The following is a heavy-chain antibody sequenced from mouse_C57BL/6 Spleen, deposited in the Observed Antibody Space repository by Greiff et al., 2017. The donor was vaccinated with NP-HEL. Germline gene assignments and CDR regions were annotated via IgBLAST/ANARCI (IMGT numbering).Heavy chain of an antibody. CDR1: GYAFSSSW. J-gene: IGHJ2*01. CDR2: IYPGDGDT. Sequence: QVQLKQSGPELVKPGASVKISCKASGYAFSSSWMNWVKQRPGKGLEWIGRIYPGDGDTNYNGKFKGKATLTADKSSSTAYMQLSSLTSEDSAVYFCAREYYGRIDYWGQGTTLTVSS. D-gene: IGHD1-1*01. CDR3: AREYYGRIDY. V-gene: IGHV1-82*01.